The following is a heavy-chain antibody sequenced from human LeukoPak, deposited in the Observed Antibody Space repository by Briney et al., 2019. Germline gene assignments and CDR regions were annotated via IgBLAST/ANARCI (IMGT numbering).Heavy chain of an antibody. Sequence: PGGSLRLSCAVSGFTFSSYWMSWVRQAPGKGLEWVANIKQDGSEKYYVDSAKGRFTIFRDNAKNSLYLQMNSLRAEDTAVYYCARDPPGIAAPGTYYWGQGTLVTVSS. V-gene: IGHV3-7*03. CDR2: IKQDGSEK. CDR3: ARDPPGIAAPGTYY. CDR1: GFTFSSYW. J-gene: IGHJ4*02. D-gene: IGHD6-13*01.